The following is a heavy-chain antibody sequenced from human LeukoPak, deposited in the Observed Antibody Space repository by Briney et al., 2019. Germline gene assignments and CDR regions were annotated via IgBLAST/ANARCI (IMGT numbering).Heavy chain of an antibody. D-gene: IGHD5-24*01. CDR2: IIPIFGTA. J-gene: IGHJ6*03. CDR3: ARAGSSRDPYYYYYMDV. CDR1: GGTFSSYA. V-gene: IGHV1-69*06. Sequence: GASVKVSCKASGGTFSSYAISWVRQAPGQGLEWMGGIIPIFGTANYAQKFQGRVTITADKSTSTAYMELSSLRSEDTAVYYCARAGSSRDPYYYYYMDVWGKGTTVTVSS.